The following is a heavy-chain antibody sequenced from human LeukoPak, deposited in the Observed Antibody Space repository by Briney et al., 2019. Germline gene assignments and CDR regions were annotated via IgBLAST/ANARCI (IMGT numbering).Heavy chain of an antibody. D-gene: IGHD3-22*01. Sequence: ASVKVSCKASGYTFTSYGISWVRQAPGQGLEWMGWISAYNGNTNYAQRLQGRVTVTTDTSTSTAYMELRSLRSDDTAVYYCARSLDPYYYDSSGYCFDYWGQGTLVTVSS. V-gene: IGHV1-18*01. CDR1: GYTFTSYG. CDR3: ARSLDPYYYDSSGYCFDY. CDR2: ISAYNGNT. J-gene: IGHJ4*02.